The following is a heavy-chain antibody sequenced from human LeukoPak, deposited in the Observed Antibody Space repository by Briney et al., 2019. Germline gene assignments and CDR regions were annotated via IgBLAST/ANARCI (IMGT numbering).Heavy chain of an antibody. J-gene: IGHJ5*02. Sequence: PSQTLSLTCTVSGGSISSGGYYWSWIRQHPGKGLEWIGYIYYSGSTYYNPSLKSRVTMSVDTSKNQFSLKLSSVTAADTAVYYCARYSSSSYNWFDPWGQGTLVTVSS. CDR1: GGSISSGGYY. CDR3: ARYSSSSYNWFDP. V-gene: IGHV4-31*03. CDR2: IYYSGST. D-gene: IGHD6-13*01.